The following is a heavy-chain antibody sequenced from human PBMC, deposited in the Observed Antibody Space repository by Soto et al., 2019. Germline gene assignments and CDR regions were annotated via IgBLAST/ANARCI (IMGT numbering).Heavy chain of an antibody. CDR3: ARDPADGYSGYDSYFDY. Sequence: QVQLVQSGAEAKKPGSSVKVSCKASGGTFSSYTISWVRQAPGQGLEWMGRIIPILGIANYAQKFQGRVTITADKSTSTAYMELSSLRSEDTAVYYCARDPADGYSGYDSYFDYWGQGTLVTVSS. J-gene: IGHJ4*02. CDR2: IIPILGIA. D-gene: IGHD5-12*01. V-gene: IGHV1-69*08. CDR1: GGTFSSYT.